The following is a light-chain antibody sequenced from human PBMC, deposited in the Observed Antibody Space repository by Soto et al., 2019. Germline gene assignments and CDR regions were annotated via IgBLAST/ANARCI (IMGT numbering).Light chain of an antibody. CDR1: QSISSW. J-gene: IGKJ1*01. CDR3: QQYNSYST. CDR2: DAS. V-gene: IGKV1-5*01. Sequence: DIQMTQSPSTLSASVGDRVTITCRASQSISSWLAWYQQKPGNAPKLLIYDASSLESGVPSRFSGSASGTEFTLTISSLQPDDFATYYCQQYNSYSTFGQGTKVDI.